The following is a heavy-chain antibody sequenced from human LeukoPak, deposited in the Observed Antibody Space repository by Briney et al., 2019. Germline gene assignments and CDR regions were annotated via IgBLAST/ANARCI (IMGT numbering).Heavy chain of an antibody. J-gene: IGHJ4*02. D-gene: IGHD6-13*01. CDR1: GFTLSSYG. CDR3: AKAAYSSSWYLSPFDY. Sequence: PGGSLRLSCAASGFTLSSYGMHWVRQAPGKGLERVAVISYDGNNKYYGDSVKGRFTISRDNSKNTQYLQMNSLRAEDTAMYYCAKAAYSSSWYLSPFDYWGQGTLVTVSS. V-gene: IGHV3-30*18. CDR2: ISYDGNNK.